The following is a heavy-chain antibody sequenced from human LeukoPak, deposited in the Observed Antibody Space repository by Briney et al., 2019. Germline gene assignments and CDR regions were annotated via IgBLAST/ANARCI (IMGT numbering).Heavy chain of an antibody. CDR2: ISGSGGST. D-gene: IGHD3-22*01. CDR3: ANYYYDSSGFRL. Sequence: GGPLRLSCAASGFTFSSYAMSWVRQATGKGLEWVSAISGSGGSTYYADSVKGRFTISRDNSKNTLYLQMNSLRAEDTAVYYCANYYYDSSGFRLWGRGTLVTVSS. V-gene: IGHV3-23*01. J-gene: IGHJ2*01. CDR1: GFTFSSYA.